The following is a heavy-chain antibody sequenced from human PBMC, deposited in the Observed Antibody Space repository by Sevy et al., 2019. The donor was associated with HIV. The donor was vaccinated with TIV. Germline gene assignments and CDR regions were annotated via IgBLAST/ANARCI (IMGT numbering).Heavy chain of an antibody. Sequence: GGSLRLSCAASGFTFDDYAMHWVRQAPGKGLEWVSGISWNSGSIGYADSVKGRFTISRDNAKNSLYLQMNSLRAEDTALYYCAKDMTYSSGPGMDVWGRGTTVTVSS. D-gene: IGHD6-19*01. CDR3: AKDMTYSSGPGMDV. CDR2: ISWNSGSI. J-gene: IGHJ6*02. V-gene: IGHV3-9*01. CDR1: GFTFDDYA.